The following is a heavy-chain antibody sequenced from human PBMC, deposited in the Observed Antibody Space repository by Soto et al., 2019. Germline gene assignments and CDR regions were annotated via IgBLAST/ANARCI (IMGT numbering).Heavy chain of an antibody. CDR3: ARLVVVASSSSLYPGFFDL. V-gene: IGHV4-39*01. CDR1: GGSISSSNYY. J-gene: IGHJ4*02. Sequence: XETLSRTCTVSGGSISSSNYYWGWIRQPPGKGMEWIVTIYYSGITYYNPSLKSRVTISVDTSKNQFSLNLISVTAADTAVYYCARLVVVASSSSLYPGFFDLWGQGTLVTVSS. CDR2: IYYSGIT. D-gene: IGHD2-15*01.